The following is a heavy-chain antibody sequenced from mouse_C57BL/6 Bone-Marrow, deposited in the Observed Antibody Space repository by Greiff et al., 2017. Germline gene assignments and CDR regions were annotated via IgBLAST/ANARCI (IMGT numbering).Heavy chain of an antibody. J-gene: IGHJ2*01. Sequence: EVQLQQSGPELVKPGDSVKISCKASGYSFTGYFMNWVMQSHGKSLEWIGRINPYNGDTFYNQKFKGKATLTVDKSSSTAHMELRSLTSEDSAVYYCARWALHYGNYVNYWGQGTTLTVSS. CDR3: ARWALHYGNYVNY. CDR1: GYSFTGYF. D-gene: IGHD2-1*01. CDR2: INPYNGDT. V-gene: IGHV1-20*01.